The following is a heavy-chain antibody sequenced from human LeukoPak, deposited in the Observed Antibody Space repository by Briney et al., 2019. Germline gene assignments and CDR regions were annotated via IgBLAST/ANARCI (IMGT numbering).Heavy chain of an antibody. D-gene: IGHD5-12*01. CDR3: ARDLDRIVPTTADY. CDR1: GYTFTTYS. J-gene: IGHJ4*02. Sequence: ASVTVSCKASGYTFTTYSITWVRQAPGQGLEGMGWISTNNGNADYAQNFRGRVTMTTDTSTNTAYMELRSLRSDDTAVYCCARDLDRIVPTTADYWGQGTLVTVSS. V-gene: IGHV1-18*01. CDR2: ISTNNGNA.